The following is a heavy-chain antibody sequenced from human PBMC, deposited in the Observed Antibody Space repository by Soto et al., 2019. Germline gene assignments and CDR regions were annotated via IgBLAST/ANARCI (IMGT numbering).Heavy chain of an antibody. V-gene: IGHV4-39*01. CDR1: GGSISSRSYN. J-gene: IGHJ4*02. D-gene: IGHD3-9*01. CDR2: VYYSGST. CDR3: ARLGVVTAYHTSSYYFDY. Sequence: QLQLQESGPGLVKPSETLSLTCTVSGGSISSRSYNWGWIRQPPGKGLESIGSVYYSGSTYYNPSLKSRVTISVDTSKNHFSLKLSSVTAADTAVYYCARLGVVTAYHTSSYYFDYWGQGTLVTVSS.